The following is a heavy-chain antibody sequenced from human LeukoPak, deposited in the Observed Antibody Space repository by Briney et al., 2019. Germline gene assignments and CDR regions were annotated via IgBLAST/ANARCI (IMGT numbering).Heavy chain of an antibody. J-gene: IGHJ4*02. CDR2: INHSGST. Sequence: KASETLSLACTVSGGSISGYYWSWIRQPPGKGLEWIGEINHSGSTNYNPSLKSRVTISVDTSKNQFSMKLSSVTAADTAVYYCARGPMKWGYSSGWSEGYYFDYWGQGTLVTVSS. CDR3: ARGPMKWGYSSGWSEGYYFDY. D-gene: IGHD6-19*01. CDR1: GGSISGYY. V-gene: IGHV4-34*01.